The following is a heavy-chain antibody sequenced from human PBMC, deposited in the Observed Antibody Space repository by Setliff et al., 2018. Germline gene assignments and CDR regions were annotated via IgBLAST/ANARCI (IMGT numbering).Heavy chain of an antibody. Sequence: PSETLSLTCTFYGGPFSDYYWGWVRQTPGKGLGWIAEINPSGTTNYIPSLKSRLTISVDTSKRQFSLKLISVTAADTAVYYCRFWSYVYKNDYWAQGTLVTVSS. CDR3: RFWSYVYKNDY. CDR1: GGPFSDYY. CDR2: INPSGTT. D-gene: IGHD3-16*01. V-gene: IGHV4-34*01. J-gene: IGHJ4*02.